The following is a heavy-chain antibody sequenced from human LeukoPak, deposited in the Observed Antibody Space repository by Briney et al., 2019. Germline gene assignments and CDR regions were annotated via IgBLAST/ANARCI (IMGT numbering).Heavy chain of an antibody. D-gene: IGHD2-2*01. CDR1: GGSFSGYY. CDR3: ARGIDCSSTSCYGVGNWFDP. J-gene: IGHJ5*02. CDR2: IIHSGST. V-gene: IGHV4-34*01. Sequence: PSETLSLTCAVYGGSFSGYYWSWIRQPPGKGLEWIGEIIHSGSTNYNPSLKSRVTISVDTSKNQFSLTLSSVTAADTAVYYCARGIDCSSTSCYGVGNWFDPWGQGTLVTVSS.